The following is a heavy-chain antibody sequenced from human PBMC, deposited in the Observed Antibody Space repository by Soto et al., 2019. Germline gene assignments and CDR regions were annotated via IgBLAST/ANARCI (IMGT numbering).Heavy chain of an antibody. CDR1: GYTFTSYY. Sequence: ASVKVSCKASGYTFTSYYMHWVRQAPGQGPEWMGIIDPSGGSTTYAQQLQGRVTMTRDTSTRTVYMELSSLRSEDTAMYYCARENGLQTYCSGNQCFYKYYGVDVWGQGTTVTVSS. J-gene: IGHJ6*02. CDR3: ARENGLQTYCSGNQCFYKYYGVDV. CDR2: IDPSGGST. D-gene: IGHD2-15*01. V-gene: IGHV1-46*04.